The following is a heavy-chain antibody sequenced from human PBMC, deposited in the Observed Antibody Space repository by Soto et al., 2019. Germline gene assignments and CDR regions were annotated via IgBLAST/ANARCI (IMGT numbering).Heavy chain of an antibody. V-gene: IGHV1-69*01. CDR1: GGTFSSYA. D-gene: IGHD6-13*01. CDR2: VIPIFGTA. CDR3: VIAADHYYYYGMDV. J-gene: IGHJ6*02. Sequence: QVQLVQSGAEVKKPGSSVKVSCKASGGTFSSYAISWVRQAPGQGLEWMGGVIPIFGTANYAQKLQGRVTITADESTSTAYMELSSLRSEDTAVYYCVIAADHYYYYGMDVWGQGTTVTVSS.